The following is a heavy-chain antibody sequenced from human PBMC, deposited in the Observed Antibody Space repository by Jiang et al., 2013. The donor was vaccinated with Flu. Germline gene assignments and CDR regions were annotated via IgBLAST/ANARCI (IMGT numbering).Heavy chain of an antibody. J-gene: IGHJ4*02. CDR2: IGSSDTI. CDR1: GFTFSSYE. D-gene: IGHD4/OR15-4a*01. V-gene: IGHV3-48*03. CDR3: ARVPRVRSRYYFDY. Sequence: VQLVESGGGLVQPGGSLRLSCAASGFTFSSYEMNWARQAPRKGLEWVSYIGSSDTIYYADSVKGRFTISRDNAKNSLYLQMNSLRAEDTAVYYCARVPRVRSRYYFDYWGQGTLVTVSS.